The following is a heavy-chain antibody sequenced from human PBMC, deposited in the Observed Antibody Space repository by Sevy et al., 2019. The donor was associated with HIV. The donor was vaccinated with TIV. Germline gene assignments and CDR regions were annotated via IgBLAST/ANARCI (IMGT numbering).Heavy chain of an antibody. V-gene: IGHV3-33*01. CDR1: GFYFG. Sequence: GGSLRLSCTASGFYFGIHWVRQASGKGLEWVALIWYDGINKDYADSVKGRFTISRDNSKNTVFLQMNSLRAEDTGMYYCARWGNSSGIDYWGQGTLVTVSS. D-gene: IGHD3-22*01. CDR3: ARWGNSSGIDY. CDR2: IWYDGINK. J-gene: IGHJ4*02.